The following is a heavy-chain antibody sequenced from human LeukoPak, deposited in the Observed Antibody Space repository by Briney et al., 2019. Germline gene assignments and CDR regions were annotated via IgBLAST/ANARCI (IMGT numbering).Heavy chain of an antibody. V-gene: IGHV4-34*01. Sequence: PSETLSLTCAVYGGSFSGYYWSWIRQPPGKGLEWIGEINHSGSTNYNPSLKSRVTISVDTSKNQFSLKLSSVTAADTAVYYCARHVSPIPYYYDSSGYLGAFDIWGQGTMVTVSS. CDR2: INHSGST. J-gene: IGHJ3*02. CDR3: ARHVSPIPYYYDSSGYLGAFDI. D-gene: IGHD3-22*01. CDR1: GGSFSGYY.